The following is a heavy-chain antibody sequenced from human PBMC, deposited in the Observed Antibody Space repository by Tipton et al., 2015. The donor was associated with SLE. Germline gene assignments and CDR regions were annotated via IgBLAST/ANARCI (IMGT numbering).Heavy chain of an antibody. V-gene: IGHV3-30-3*02. CDR3: AKYTAVAGTCY. D-gene: IGHD6-19*01. Sequence: SLRLSCAASGFTFSSYAMHWVRQAPGKGLEWVAVISYDGSNKYYADSVKGRFTISRDNSKNTLYLQMNSLRAEDTAVYYCAKYTAVAGTCYWGQGTLVTVSS. CDR2: ISYDGSNK. CDR1: GFTFSSYA. J-gene: IGHJ4*02.